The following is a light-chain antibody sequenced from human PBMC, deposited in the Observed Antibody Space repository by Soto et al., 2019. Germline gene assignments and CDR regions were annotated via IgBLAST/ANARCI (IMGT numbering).Light chain of an antibody. CDR3: SSYTSSSPV. CDR1: RSDVGGYDY. CDR2: EVS. J-gene: IGLJ2*01. Sequence: QSALTQPASVSGSPGQSITISCTGTRSDVGGYDYVSWYQQHPGKAPKVIIFEVSNRPSGVSIRFSGSKSGNTASLTISGLQAEDEADYYCSSYTSSSPVFGGGTKVTVL. V-gene: IGLV2-14*01.